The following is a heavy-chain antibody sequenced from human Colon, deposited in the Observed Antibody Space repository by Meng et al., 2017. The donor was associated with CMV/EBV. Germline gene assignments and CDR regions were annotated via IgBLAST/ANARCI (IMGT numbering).Heavy chain of an antibody. J-gene: IGHJ6*02. CDR2: ISTDGKYI. CDR1: GFNFKSYS. D-gene: IGHD3-10*01. CDR3: ARGGITMARYGLDF. V-gene: IGHV3-21*06. Sequence: GGSLRLSCTASGFNFKSYSMNWVRQAPGKGLEWVSCISTDGKYIYYADSMKGRFNISRDDAKNSLYLEMNNLRAEDSAVYYCARGGITMARYGLDFWGQGTTVTVSS.